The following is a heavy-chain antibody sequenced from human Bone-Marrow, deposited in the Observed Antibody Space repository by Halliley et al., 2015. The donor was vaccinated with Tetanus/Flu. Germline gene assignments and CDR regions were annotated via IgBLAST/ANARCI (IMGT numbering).Heavy chain of an antibody. CDR3: AREITPGNDSSGHYYYFND. J-gene: IGHJ4*02. D-gene: IGHD3-22*01. CDR1: GGSISNYY. V-gene: IGHV4-59*01. Sequence: TLSLTCTVSGGSISNYYWSWIRQPPGKGLEWVGNIYYNGDTNYSPSLRSRVTISADTSKNHFSLKLSSVTAADTAVYYCAREITPGNDSSGHYYYFNDWAREPWSPSPQ. CDR2: IYYNGDT.